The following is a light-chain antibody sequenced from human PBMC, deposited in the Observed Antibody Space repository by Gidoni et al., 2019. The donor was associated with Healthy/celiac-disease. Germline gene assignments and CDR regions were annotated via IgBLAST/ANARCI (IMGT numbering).Light chain of an antibody. V-gene: IGKV2-40*01. CDR3: MQRIEFTFT. Sequence: DIVLTQTPPSLPVTPGEQASISCRSSHSLLDRDDGNTYLDWYLQKPGQSPQLLIYTLSYRASGDPDKFSGSGSGTGYTLKIRRVEAEDVGVYYSMQRIEFTFTSGPGTKVDIK. CDR1: HSLLDRDDGNTY. J-gene: IGKJ3*01. CDR2: TLS.